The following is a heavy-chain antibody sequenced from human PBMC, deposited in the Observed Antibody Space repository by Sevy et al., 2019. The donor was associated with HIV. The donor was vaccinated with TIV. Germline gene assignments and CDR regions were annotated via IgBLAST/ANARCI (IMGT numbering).Heavy chain of an antibody. D-gene: IGHD1-20*01. CDR3: ASIGGGIFQH. V-gene: IGHV1-69*13. CDR1: GGTFSSYA. CDR2: IIPIFGTA. J-gene: IGHJ1*01. Sequence: ASVKVSCKASGGTFSSYAISWVRQAPGQGLEWMGGIIPIFGTANYAQRFQGRVTITADESTSTAYMELSSLRSEDTAVYYCASIGGGIFQHWGQGTLVTVSS.